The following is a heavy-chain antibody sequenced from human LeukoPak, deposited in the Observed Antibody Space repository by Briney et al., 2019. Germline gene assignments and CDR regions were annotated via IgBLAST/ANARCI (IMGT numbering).Heavy chain of an antibody. V-gene: IGHV1-18*01. CDR1: GYTFTSYG. CDR2: ISAYNGNT. CDR3: ARETGYYDSSGYFYYYYYMDV. D-gene: IGHD3-22*01. Sequence: ASVKVSCKASGYTFTSYGISWVRQAPGQGLEWMGWISAYNGNTNYAQKLQGRVTMTTDTSTSTAYMELRSLRSDDTAVYYCARETGYYDSSGYFYYYYYMDVWGKGTTVTVSS. J-gene: IGHJ6*03.